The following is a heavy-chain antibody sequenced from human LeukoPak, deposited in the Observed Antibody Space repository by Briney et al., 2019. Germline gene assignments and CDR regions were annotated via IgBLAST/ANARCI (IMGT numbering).Heavy chain of an antibody. Sequence: SETLSLTCTVSGGSISSYYWSWIRQPPGKGLERIGYIYYSGSANYNPSLKSRVTISVDTSKNQFSLKVNSVTAADTAVYYCAGRSNYFFDYWGQGTLVTVSS. CDR1: GGSISSYY. CDR3: AGRSNYFFDY. CDR2: IYYSGSA. J-gene: IGHJ4*02. D-gene: IGHD4-11*01. V-gene: IGHV4-59*03.